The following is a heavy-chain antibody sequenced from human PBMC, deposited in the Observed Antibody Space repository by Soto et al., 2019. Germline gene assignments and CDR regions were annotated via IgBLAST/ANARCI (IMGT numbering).Heavy chain of an antibody. CDR1: GYTFTSYG. V-gene: IGHV1-18*01. J-gene: IGHJ6*03. CDR2: ISAYNGNT. CDR3: ARDEGYFHYMDV. Sequence: ASVKVSCKASGYTFTSYGISWVRQAPGQGLEWMGWISAYNGNTNYAQKFQGRVTMTTDTSTSTAYMELSSLRSEDTAVYYCARDEGYFHYMDVWGKGTTVTVSS. D-gene: IGHD1-26*01.